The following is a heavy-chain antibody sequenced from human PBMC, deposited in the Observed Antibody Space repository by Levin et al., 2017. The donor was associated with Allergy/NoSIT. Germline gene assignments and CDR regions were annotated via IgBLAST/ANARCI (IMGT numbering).Heavy chain of an antibody. D-gene: IGHD6-13*01. CDR1: EFTFSNYQ. Sequence: ASVKVSCAGSEFTFSNYQINWVRQAPGKGLEWVSFISGSGDFISHAASVKGRFTTPRDNPKNSVHLQMDSLRVEDTAVYYCARRIATSGTLAFDIWGQGTMLIVSS. CDR3: ARRIATSGTLAFDI. V-gene: IGHV3-21*01. CDR2: ISGSGDFI. J-gene: IGHJ3*02.